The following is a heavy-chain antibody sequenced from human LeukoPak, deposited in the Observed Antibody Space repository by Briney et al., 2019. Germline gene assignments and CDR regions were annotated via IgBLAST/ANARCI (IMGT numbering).Heavy chain of an antibody. J-gene: IGHJ4*02. D-gene: IGHD3-22*01. V-gene: IGHV3-15*01. Sequence: GGSLRLSCAASGFTFSNAWMSWVRQAPGKGLEWVGRIISKTDGGTTDYAAPVKGRFTISRDDSKNTLYLQMNSLKTEDTAVYYCTTDGYYYDSSGCQNGDWGQGTLVTVSS. CDR2: IISKTDGGTT. CDR3: TTDGYYYDSSGCQNGD. CDR1: GFTFSNAW.